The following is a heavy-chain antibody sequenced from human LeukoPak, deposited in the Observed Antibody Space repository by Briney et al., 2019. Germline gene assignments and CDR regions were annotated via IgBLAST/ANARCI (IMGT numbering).Heavy chain of an antibody. Sequence: GGSLRLSCAASGFTFDDYAMHWVRQAPGKGLEWVSLISGDGGSTYYANSVKGRFTISRDNSKNSLYLQMNSLRTEDTALYYCVLRTLGYWGQGTLVTVSS. D-gene: IGHD4-17*01. V-gene: IGHV3-43*02. CDR2: ISGDGGST. CDR1: GFTFDDYA. CDR3: VLRTLGY. J-gene: IGHJ4*02.